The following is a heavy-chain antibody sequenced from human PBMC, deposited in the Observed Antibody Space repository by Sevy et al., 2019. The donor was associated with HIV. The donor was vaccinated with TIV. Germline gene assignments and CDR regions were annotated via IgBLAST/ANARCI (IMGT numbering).Heavy chain of an antibody. V-gene: IGHV4-34*01. CDR3: ARGVTVTTEPYYFDS. J-gene: IGHJ4*02. CDR1: SGTFSAYY. CDR2: INHSGST. Sequence: SETLSLTCAVYSGTFSAYYWSWIRQPPGKGLEWIGEINHSGSTNYNPSLKSGVTISLHTSKNQFSLKLTSVTAADTAVYYCARGVTVTTEPYYFDSWGQGTLVTVSS. D-gene: IGHD4-4*01.